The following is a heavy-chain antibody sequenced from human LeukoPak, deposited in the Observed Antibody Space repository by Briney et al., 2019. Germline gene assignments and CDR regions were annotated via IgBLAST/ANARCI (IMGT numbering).Heavy chain of an antibody. J-gene: IGHJ4*02. CDR3: AKDGSGYYTDVDY. CDR1: GFTFSNYA. Sequence: GGSLRLSCAASGFTFSNYAMRWVRQAPGKGLEWVSAISSRSGSIFYADSVNGRLTISRDNSKNTLYLQMNSLRAADTAVYYCAKDGSGYYTDVDYWGQGTLVTVSS. V-gene: IGHV3-23*01. CDR2: ISSRSGSI. D-gene: IGHD3-3*01.